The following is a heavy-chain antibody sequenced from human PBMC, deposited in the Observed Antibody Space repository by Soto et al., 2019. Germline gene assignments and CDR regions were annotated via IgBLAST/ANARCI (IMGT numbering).Heavy chain of an antibody. J-gene: IGHJ4*02. CDR1: GGSVNSDSYY. CDR2: LYYSGST. Sequence: SETLSLTCTVSGGSVNSDSYYWTWIRQPPGKRLEWIGSLYYSGSTNYIPSLKSRVTISVDTSKNQLSLKLSSVTAADTAVYYCARRWGRTFDYWGQGTLVTVSA. CDR3: ARRWGRTFDY. D-gene: IGHD7-27*01. V-gene: IGHV4-61*01.